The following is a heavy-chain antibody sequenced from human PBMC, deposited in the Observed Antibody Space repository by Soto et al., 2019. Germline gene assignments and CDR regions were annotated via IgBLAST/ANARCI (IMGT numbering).Heavy chain of an antibody. CDR3: ARQFTDGDYQY. CDR2: IIPMFGTT. D-gene: IGHD4-17*01. Sequence: QVQLVQSGAEVKKPGSSVKVSCKASGGTFTTYPINWVXXXTGXGXEWMGGIIPMFGTTNYAQKFQGRVTITADESTSTAYMELSSLRSEDTAMYYCARQFTDGDYQYWGQGTLVTVSS. V-gene: IGHV1-69*01. CDR1: GGTFTTYP. J-gene: IGHJ4*02.